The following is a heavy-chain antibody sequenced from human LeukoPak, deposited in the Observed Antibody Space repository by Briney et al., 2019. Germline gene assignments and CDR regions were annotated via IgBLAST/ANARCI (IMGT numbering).Heavy chain of an antibody. V-gene: IGHV4-59*10. CDR2: IYTSGST. J-gene: IGHJ3*02. CDR1: GGSFSGYY. Sequence: SETLSLTCAVYGGSFSGYYWSWIRQPAGKGLEWIGRIYTSGSTNYNPSLKSRVTMSVDTSKNQFSLKLSSVTAADTAVYYCARVPNDNSPKGAFDIWGQGTMVTVSS. D-gene: IGHD4-23*01. CDR3: ARVPNDNSPKGAFDI.